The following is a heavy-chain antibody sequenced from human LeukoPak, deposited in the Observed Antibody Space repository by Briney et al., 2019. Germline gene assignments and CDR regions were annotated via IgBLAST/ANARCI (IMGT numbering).Heavy chain of an antibody. J-gene: IGHJ3*02. CDR1: GYIFTIYY. Sequence: ASVTVSYKASGYIFTIYYMHWVRQAPGQGLEWMGVINPSGGSIRYAQKFQGRVNMTRDTSTSTVYMELSSLRSEDTAVYYWARGRNYYDSSRYYYEGDAFDIWGQGTMVTVSS. CDR2: INPSGGSI. CDR3: ARGRNYYDSSRYYYEGDAFDI. D-gene: IGHD3-22*01. V-gene: IGHV1-46*01.